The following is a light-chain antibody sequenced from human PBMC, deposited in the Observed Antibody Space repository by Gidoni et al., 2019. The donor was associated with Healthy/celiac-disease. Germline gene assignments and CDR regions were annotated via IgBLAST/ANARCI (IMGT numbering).Light chain of an antibody. J-gene: IGKJ2*01. CDR1: QRISSY. Sequence: DIQMTQSPSSLSASVGDRVTITCRASQRISSYLNWYQQKPGKAPKLLIYAASSLQSGVPSRFSGSGSGTEFTLTISSLQPEDFATYYCQQSYSTLPYTFGQGTKLEIK. V-gene: IGKV1-39*01. CDR3: QQSYSTLPYT. CDR2: AAS.